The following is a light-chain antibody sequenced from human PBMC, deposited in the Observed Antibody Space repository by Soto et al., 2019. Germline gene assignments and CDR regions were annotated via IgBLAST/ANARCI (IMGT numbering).Light chain of an antibody. Sequence: DIQMTQSPSSVSASVGDRVTITCRASQGISSWLAWYQQKPGKAPKLLIYAASSLQNGIPSRFSGRGSRTDCTLPNIKLQPEDFATYDCQQANSFPWTFGLGSKVEIK. J-gene: IGKJ1*01. V-gene: IGKV1-12*02. CDR1: QGISSW. CDR2: AAS. CDR3: QQANSFPWT.